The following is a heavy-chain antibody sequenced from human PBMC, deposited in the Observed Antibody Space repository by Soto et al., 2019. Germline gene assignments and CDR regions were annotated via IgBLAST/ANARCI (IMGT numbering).Heavy chain of an antibody. D-gene: IGHD2-15*01. CDR3: ARAASYYFDS. Sequence: ASVKVSCKASGYTFTSYYIHWVRQAPGQGLEWMGRFNPSGGGTSYAQKFQGRVTMTRDTSTSTVYMELSSLRSEDTAVYYCARAASYYFDSWGQGTLVTVSS. V-gene: IGHV1-46*01. CDR1: GYTFTSYY. CDR2: FNPSGGGT. J-gene: IGHJ4*02.